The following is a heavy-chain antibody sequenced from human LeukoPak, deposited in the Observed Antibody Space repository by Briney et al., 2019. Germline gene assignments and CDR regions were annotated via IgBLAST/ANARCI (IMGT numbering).Heavy chain of an antibody. CDR3: ARDSPINTYYYGSGSYYLI. J-gene: IGHJ4*02. V-gene: IGHV3-53*01. Sequence: GVSLRLSCAASGFTVILSHVNWVPQAPGKGLEWVSDIYSGGSTSYADFVKGRFTISRDNSKNTLYLKMNSLRAENTAVYYCARDSPINTYYYGSGSYYLIWGQGTLVTVSS. D-gene: IGHD3-10*01. CDR1: GFTVILSH. CDR2: IYSGGST.